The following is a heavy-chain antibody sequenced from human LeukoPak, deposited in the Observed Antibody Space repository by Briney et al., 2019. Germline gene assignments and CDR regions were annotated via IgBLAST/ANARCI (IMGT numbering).Heavy chain of an antibody. Sequence: GASVTVSCKASGYTFTGYYMHWVRQAPGQGLEWMGWINPNSGGTNYAQKFQGRVTMTRDTSISTAYMELSRLRSDDTAVYYCAAATAARPYYYYYYMDVWGKGTTVTVSS. CDR3: AAATAARPYYYYYYMDV. CDR2: INPNSGGT. D-gene: IGHD6-6*01. J-gene: IGHJ6*03. CDR1: GYTFTGYY. V-gene: IGHV1-2*02.